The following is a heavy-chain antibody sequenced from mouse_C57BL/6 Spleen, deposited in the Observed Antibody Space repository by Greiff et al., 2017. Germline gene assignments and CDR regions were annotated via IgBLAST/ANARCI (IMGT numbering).Heavy chain of an antibody. CDR2: ISYDGSN. CDR3: AREETYFDV. J-gene: IGHJ1*03. CDR1: GYSITSGYY. V-gene: IGHV3-6*01. Sequence: EVKLVESGPGLVKPSQSLSLTCSVTGYSITSGYYWNWIRQLPGNKLEWMGYISYDGSNNYNPSLKNRISITRDTSKNQFFLKLNSVTTEDTATYYCAREETYFDVWGTGTTVTVSS.